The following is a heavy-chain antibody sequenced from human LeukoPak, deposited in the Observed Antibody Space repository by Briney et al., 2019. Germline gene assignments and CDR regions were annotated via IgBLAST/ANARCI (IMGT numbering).Heavy chain of an antibody. D-gene: IGHD6-6*01. CDR3: ARDQRVTGRPDIDY. V-gene: IGHV3-74*03. J-gene: IGHJ4*02. Sequence: GGSLRLSCAASGFTFRNHWMHWVRQTPGKGLVRVSRISSDGSSTTYADSVKGRFTISRDNAKNTLYLQMNNLRAEDTAMYYCARDQRVTGRPDIDYWGQGTLVIVSS. CDR2: ISSDGSST. CDR1: GFTFRNHW.